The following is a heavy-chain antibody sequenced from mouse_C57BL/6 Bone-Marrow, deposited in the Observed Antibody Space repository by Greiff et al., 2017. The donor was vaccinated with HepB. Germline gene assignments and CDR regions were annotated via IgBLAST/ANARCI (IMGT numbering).Heavy chain of an antibody. Sequence: VQRVESGAELARPGASVKLSCKASGYTFTSYGISWVKQRTGQGLEWIGEIYPRSGNTYYNEKFKGKATLTADKSSSTAYMELRSLTSEDSAVYFCARRNYYGSSSDYWGQGTTLTVSS. V-gene: IGHV1-81*01. CDR1: GYTFTSYG. J-gene: IGHJ2*01. CDR2: IYPRSGNT. D-gene: IGHD1-1*01. CDR3: ARRNYYGSSSDY.